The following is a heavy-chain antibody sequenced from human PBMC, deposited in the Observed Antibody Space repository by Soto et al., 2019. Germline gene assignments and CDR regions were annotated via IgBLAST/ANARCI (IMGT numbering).Heavy chain of an antibody. Sequence: GASVKVSCKASGGTFSSYAISWVRQAPGQGLEWMGGIIPIFGTANYAQKFQGRVTITADESTSTAYMELSSLRSEDTAVYYCARAKGCSGGSCYSKSAHYYYYGMAVWGQGTTVTVSS. V-gene: IGHV1-69*13. CDR3: ARAKGCSGGSCYSKSAHYYYYGMAV. D-gene: IGHD2-15*01. J-gene: IGHJ6*02. CDR2: IIPIFGTA. CDR1: GGTFSSYA.